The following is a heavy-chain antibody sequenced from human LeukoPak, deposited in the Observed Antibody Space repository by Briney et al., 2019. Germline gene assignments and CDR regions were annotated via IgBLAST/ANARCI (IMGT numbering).Heavy chain of an antibody. CDR2: IYYSGST. J-gene: IGHJ4*02. D-gene: IGHD6-25*01. CDR1: GGSISTYY. V-gene: IGHV4-59*01. CDR3: ARVFAAPGPYYFDY. Sequence: SETLSLTCTVSGGSISTYYWNWIRQPPGKGLEWIGYIYYSGSTNYNPSLKSRVTISVDTSKNQFSLKLNSVTAADTAVYYCARVFAAPGPYYFDYWGQGALVTVSS.